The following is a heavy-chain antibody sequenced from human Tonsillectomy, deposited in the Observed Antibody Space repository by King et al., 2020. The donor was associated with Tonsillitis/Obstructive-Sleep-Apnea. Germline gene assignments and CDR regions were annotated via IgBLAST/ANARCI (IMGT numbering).Heavy chain of an antibody. CDR2: IIPIFGTA. CDR1: GGTFSSYA. D-gene: IGHD3-3*01. V-gene: IGHV1-69*01. CDR3: ARRQAAYDFQNEYNWFDP. J-gene: IGHJ5*02. Sequence: QLVQSGAEVKKPGSSVKVSCKASGGTFSSYAISWVRQAPGQGLEWMGGIIPIFGTANYAQKFQGRVTITADESTSTAYMELSSLRSEDTAVYYCARRQAAYDFQNEYNWFDPWGQGTLVTVSS.